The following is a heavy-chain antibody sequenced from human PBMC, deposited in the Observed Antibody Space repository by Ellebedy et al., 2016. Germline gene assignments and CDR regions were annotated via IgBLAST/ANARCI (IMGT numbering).Heavy chain of an antibody. V-gene: IGHV3-72*01. D-gene: IGHD3-16*01. J-gene: IGHJ4*02. CDR3: VTPGRGRYSFDY. CDR2: IRNKARSYTT. CDR1: GFSFSDHY. Sequence: GESLKISXAVSGFSFSDHYMDWVRQAPGKGLEWVGRIRNKARSYTTEYAASVKGRFTISRDDSKNSLYLQMNSLKSEDTAMYYCVTPGRGRYSFDYWGQGTLVTVSS.